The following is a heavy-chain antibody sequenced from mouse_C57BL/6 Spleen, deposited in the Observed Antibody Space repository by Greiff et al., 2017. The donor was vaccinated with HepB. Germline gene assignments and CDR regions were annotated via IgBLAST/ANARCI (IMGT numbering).Heavy chain of an antibody. CDR3: ARLAQVFSGFAY. V-gene: IGHV5-6*01. D-gene: IGHD3-2*02. Sequence: VQVVESGGDLVKPGGSLKLSCAASGFTFSSYGMSWVRQTPDKRLEWVATISSGGSYTYYPDSVKGRFTISRDNAKNTLYLQMSSLKSEDTAMYYCARLAQVFSGFAYWGQGTLVTVSA. CDR2: ISSGGSYT. J-gene: IGHJ3*01. CDR1: GFTFSSYG.